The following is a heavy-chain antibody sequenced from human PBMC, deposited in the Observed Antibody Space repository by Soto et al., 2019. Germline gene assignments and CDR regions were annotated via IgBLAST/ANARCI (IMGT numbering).Heavy chain of an antibody. J-gene: IGHJ4*02. CDR3: ARARTSGSSWPSDY. V-gene: IGHV3-11*05. Sequence: QVQLVESGGGLVKPGGSLRLSCAASGFTFSDYYMSWIRQAPGKGLEWVSYVSGTSKYTNYADSVKGRFTISRDNAKNSLYLQMDSLRAEDTAVYYCARARTSGSSWPSDYWGQGTLVTVSS. D-gene: IGHD2-2*01. CDR1: GFTFSDYY. CDR2: VSGTSKYT.